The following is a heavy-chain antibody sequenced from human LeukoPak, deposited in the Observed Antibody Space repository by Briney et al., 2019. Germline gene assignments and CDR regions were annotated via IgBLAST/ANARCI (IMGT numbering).Heavy chain of an antibody. Sequence: ASVKVSCKASGYTFTSYGISWVRQAPGQGLERMGWISAYNGNTNYAQKLQGRVTMTTDTSTSTAYMELRSLRSDDTAVYYCARPRTTSSSPNAFDIWGQGTMVTVSS. CDR1: GYTFTSYG. CDR3: ARPRTTSSSPNAFDI. V-gene: IGHV1-18*01. CDR2: ISAYNGNT. J-gene: IGHJ3*02. D-gene: IGHD6-6*01.